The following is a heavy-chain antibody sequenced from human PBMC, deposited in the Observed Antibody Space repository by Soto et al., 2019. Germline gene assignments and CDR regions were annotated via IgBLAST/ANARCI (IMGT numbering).Heavy chain of an antibody. V-gene: IGHV4-61*01. CDR2: LFNSGST. CDR1: GGSVSSGTNY. CDR3: ARASGSLKPRVWFDP. D-gene: IGHD1-26*01. Sequence: SETLSLTCTVSGGSVSSGTNYWSCIRQPPGKGLEWIGYLFNSGSTNYNPSLKSRITISVDTSKNQFSLKLSSVTAADTAMYHCARASGSLKPRVWFDPWGQGNLVTVSS. J-gene: IGHJ5*02.